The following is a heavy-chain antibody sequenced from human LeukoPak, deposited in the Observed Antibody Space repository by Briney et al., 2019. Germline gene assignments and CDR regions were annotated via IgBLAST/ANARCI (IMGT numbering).Heavy chain of an antibody. J-gene: IGHJ4*02. V-gene: IGHV3-21*04. CDR3: AKDFDSGGSYDGAHS. CDR1: GFTFSSYS. CDR2: ISSSSSYI. D-gene: IGHD3-22*01. Sequence: GGSLRLSCAASGFTFSSYSMNWVRQAPGKGLEWVSSISSSSSYIYYADSVKGRFTISRDNSKNTVYLQMNSLRPEDTAVYFCAKDFDSGGSYDGAHSWGQGALVTVSS.